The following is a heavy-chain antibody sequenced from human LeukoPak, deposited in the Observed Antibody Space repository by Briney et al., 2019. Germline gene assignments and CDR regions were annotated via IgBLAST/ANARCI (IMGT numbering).Heavy chain of an antibody. CDR3: ARGAFRISWPGIGY. V-gene: IGHV3-74*01. CDR2: INSDGFSI. J-gene: IGHJ4*02. CDR1: GFTFSAYW. D-gene: IGHD1-26*01. Sequence: GGSLRLSCAASGFTFSAYWMHWVRQAPGKGLVWVSRINSDGFSITYADSVKGRFTISRDHSNNSVSLQMTNLRVEDTAIYYCARGAFRISWPGIGYWGQGTLVTVSS.